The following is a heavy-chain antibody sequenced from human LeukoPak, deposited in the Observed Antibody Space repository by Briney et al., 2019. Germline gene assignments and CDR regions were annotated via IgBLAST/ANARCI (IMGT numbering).Heavy chain of an antibody. CDR3: AKESIVVVPAAMDY. V-gene: IGHV3-11*04. Sequence: GGSLRLSCAASGFTFSDYYMSWIRQAPGKGLQWVSYISGSGSTIYYADSVKGRFTISRDNAKNTLYLQMNSLRAEDAAVYYCAKESIVVVPAAMDYWGQGTLVTVSS. D-gene: IGHD2-2*01. CDR1: GFTFSDYY. J-gene: IGHJ4*02. CDR2: ISGSGSTI.